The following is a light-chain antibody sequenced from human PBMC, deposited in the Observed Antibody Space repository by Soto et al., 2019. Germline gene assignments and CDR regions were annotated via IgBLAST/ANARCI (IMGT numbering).Light chain of an antibody. CDR3: QQYNDSFPYT. V-gene: IGKV1-5*03. CDR2: KAS. J-gene: IGKJ5*01. CDR1: QSISTW. Sequence: DIQMTQSPSTLSASLGDRVTITCRASQSISTWLAWYQQKPGTAPKLLIYKASTLESGVPSRFSGSRSGTEFTLTVSSLQLDDFATHYCQQYNDSFPYTFGQGTRLEI.